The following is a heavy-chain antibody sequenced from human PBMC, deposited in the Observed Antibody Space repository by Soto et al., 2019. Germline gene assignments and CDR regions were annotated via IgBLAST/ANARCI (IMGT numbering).Heavy chain of an antibody. CDR1: GFTFSSYG. CDR2: ISYDGSNK. V-gene: IGHV3-30*18. Sequence: GGSLRLSCAASGFTFSSYGMHWVRQAPGKGLEWVAVISYDGSNKYYADSVKGRFTISRDNSKNTLYLQMNSLRAEDTAVYYCAKPEGPICTNGVCFSHYFDYWGQGTLVTVSS. D-gene: IGHD2-8*01. CDR3: AKPEGPICTNGVCFSHYFDY. J-gene: IGHJ4*02.